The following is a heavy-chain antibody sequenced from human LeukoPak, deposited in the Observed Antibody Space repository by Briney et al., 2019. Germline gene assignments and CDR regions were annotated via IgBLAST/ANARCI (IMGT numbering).Heavy chain of an antibody. CDR2: ISGSGGST. Sequence: GGSLRLSCAASGFTFSSYAMSWVRQAPGKGLEWVSAISGSGGSTYYADSVRGRFTISRDNSKNTLYLQMNSLRAEDTAVYYCAKEGFGRSLYYYYGMDVWGQGTTVTVSS. D-gene: IGHD3-16*01. J-gene: IGHJ6*02. CDR3: AKEGFGRSLYYYYGMDV. CDR1: GFTFSSYA. V-gene: IGHV3-23*01.